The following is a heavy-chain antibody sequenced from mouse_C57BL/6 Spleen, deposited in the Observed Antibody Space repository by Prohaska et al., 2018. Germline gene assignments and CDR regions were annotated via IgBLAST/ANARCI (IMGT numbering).Heavy chain of an antibody. CDR3: MRYGNHWYFDV. J-gene: IGHJ1*03. CDR2: IKSDGSAI. V-gene: IGHV11-2*01. D-gene: IGHD2-1*01. Sequence: EVQLLETGGGLVQPGGSRRLSCEGSGFTFSGFWMSWVRQTPGKTLEWIGDIKSDGSAINYAPSIKDRFTIFRDNDKSTLYLQMSNVRSEDTATYFCMRYGNHWYFDVWGTGTTVTVSS. CDR1: GFTFSGFW.